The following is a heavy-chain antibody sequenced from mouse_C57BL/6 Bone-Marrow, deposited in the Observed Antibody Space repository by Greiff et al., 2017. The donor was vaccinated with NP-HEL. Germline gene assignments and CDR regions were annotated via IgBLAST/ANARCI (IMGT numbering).Heavy chain of an antibody. CDR1: GYAFSSYW. D-gene: IGHD1-2*01. Sequence: VQLQQSGAELVKPGASVKISCKASGYAFSSYWMNWVKQRPGKGLEWIGQIYPGDGDTNYNGKFKGKATLTADKSSSTAYMQLSSLTSEDSAVYFCARHITTASPYWYFDVWGTGTTVTVSS. V-gene: IGHV1-80*01. CDR3: ARHITTASPYWYFDV. CDR2: IYPGDGDT. J-gene: IGHJ1*03.